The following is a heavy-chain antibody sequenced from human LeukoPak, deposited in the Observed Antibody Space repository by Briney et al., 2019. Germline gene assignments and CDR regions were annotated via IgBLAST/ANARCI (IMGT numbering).Heavy chain of an antibody. J-gene: IGHJ3*02. CDR1: GGSISSYY. Sequence: SETLSLTCTVSGGSISSYYWSWIRQPPGKGLEWIGYIYHRGSANYNPSLKSRVAISLDTSKNQFSLKLSSVTAADTAVYYCASHLGGEAFDIWGQGTMVTVSS. CDR2: IYHRGSA. V-gene: IGHV4-59*12. CDR3: ASHLGGEAFDI. D-gene: IGHD3-10*01.